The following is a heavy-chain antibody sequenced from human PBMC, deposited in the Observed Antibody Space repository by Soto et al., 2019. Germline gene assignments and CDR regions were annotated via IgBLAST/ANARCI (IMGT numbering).Heavy chain of an antibody. D-gene: IGHD3-3*01. CDR3: ARSGYPFAYDY. CDR1: GITLSSYW. J-gene: IGHJ4*02. Sequence: GGSLRLSCAASGITLSSYWMHWVRQAPGKGLVWVSHIDADGSTTNYADSVKGRFTISRDNAKNMLFLQMNSLRAEDTAVYYCARSGYPFAYDYWGQGTLVTVSS. CDR2: IDADGSTT. V-gene: IGHV3-74*01.